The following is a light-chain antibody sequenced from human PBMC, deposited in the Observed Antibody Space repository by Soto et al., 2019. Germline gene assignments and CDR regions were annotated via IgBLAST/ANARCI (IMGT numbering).Light chain of an antibody. CDR1: QSVSSRC. J-gene: IGKJ5*01. CDR3: QQYGSSPPGIT. Sequence: EIVLTQSPDTLSLSPGERATLSCRASQSVSSRCLGWAQHKPGQAPRPLIYGASTRATGIPARFRGSGSGTEFTLTISSLQSEDFAVYYCQQYGSSPPGITFGQGTRLEIK. V-gene: IGKV3-20*01. CDR2: GAS.